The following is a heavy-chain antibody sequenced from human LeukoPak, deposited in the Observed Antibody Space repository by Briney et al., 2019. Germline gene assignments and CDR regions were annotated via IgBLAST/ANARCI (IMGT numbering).Heavy chain of an antibody. J-gene: IGHJ6*02. CDR2: INPNSGGT. CDR3: ARVWPGSSSWLYYYYGMDV. Sequence: GASVKVSCKASGYTFTGYYMHWVRQAPGQGLEWMGWINPNSGGTNYAQKFQGRVTMPRDTSISTAYMELSRLRSDDTAVYYCARVWPGSSSWLYYYYGMDVWGQGTTVTVSS. D-gene: IGHD6-13*01. CDR1: GYTFTGYY. V-gene: IGHV1-2*02.